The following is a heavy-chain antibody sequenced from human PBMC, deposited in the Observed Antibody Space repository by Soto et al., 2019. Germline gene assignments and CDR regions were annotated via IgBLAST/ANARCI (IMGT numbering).Heavy chain of an antibody. CDR3: ARDTRLARRYYYYGMDV. CDR1: GFTFSDYY. CDR2: IYSGGST. V-gene: IGHV3-53*01. Sequence: PGGSLRLSCAASGFTFSDYYMSWVRQAPGKGLEWVSVIYSGGSTYYADSVKGRFTISRDNSKNTLYLQMNSLRAEDTAVYYCARDTRLARRYYYYGMDVWGQGTTVTVSS. D-gene: IGHD5-12*01. J-gene: IGHJ6*02.